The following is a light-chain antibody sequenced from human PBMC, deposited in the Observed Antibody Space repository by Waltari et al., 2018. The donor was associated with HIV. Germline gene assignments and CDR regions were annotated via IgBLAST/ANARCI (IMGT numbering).Light chain of an antibody. CDR3: AAWDDSLNGVV. CDR1: SSNIGSNT. V-gene: IGLV1-44*01. CDR2: SNN. J-gene: IGLJ2*01. Sequence: SVLTQPPSASGTPGQRVTISRSGGSSNIGSNTVNWYQQLPGTAPKLLIYSNNQRPSGVPDRFSGSKSGTSASLAISGLQSEDEADYYCAAWDDSLNGVVFGGGTKLTVL.